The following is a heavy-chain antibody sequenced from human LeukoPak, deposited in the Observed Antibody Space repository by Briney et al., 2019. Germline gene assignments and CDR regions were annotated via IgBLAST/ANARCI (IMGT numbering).Heavy chain of an antibody. J-gene: IGHJ4*02. V-gene: IGHV4-39*01. CDR3: ARHQLYSSGWHRPANYFDY. Sequence: PSETLSLTCTVSGGSISSSSYYWGWIRQPPGKGLEWIGSIYYSGSTYYNPSLKSRVTISVDTSKNQFSLKLSSVTAADTAVYYCARHQLYSSGWHRPANYFDYWGQGTLVTVSS. CDR1: GGSISSSSYY. D-gene: IGHD6-19*01. CDR2: IYYSGST.